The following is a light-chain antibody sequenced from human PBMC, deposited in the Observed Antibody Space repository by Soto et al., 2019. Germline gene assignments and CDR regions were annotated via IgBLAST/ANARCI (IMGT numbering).Light chain of an antibody. CDR2: GAS. Sequence: EIVLTQSPGTLSLSPGERATLSCRASQSVSSSYLAWYQQKPGQAPRLLIYGASSSATGIPDRFSGSGSVTAFTLANNMLVPKDFAVYDCKQYGSSPPFSFGQGTKLDIK. V-gene: IGKV3-20*01. J-gene: IGKJ2*01. CDR3: KQYGSSPPFS. CDR1: QSVSSSY.